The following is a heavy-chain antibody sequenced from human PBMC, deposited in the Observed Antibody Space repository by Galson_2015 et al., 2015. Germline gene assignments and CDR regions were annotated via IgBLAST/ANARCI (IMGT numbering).Heavy chain of an antibody. CDR3: ARDLLDSARVPQWYFDL. V-gene: IGHV1-46*01. CDR2: LNPGSGTT. J-gene: IGHJ2*01. Sequence: SVKVSCKASGSPFSTFYMHWVRQAPGQGLEWMGNLNPGSGTTTYAQEFQGRVSMTRDTSTNTVYMELSSLRSDDTAVYYCARDLLDSARVPQWYFDLWGRGTLVTVSS. D-gene: IGHD5-18*01. CDR1: GSPFSTFY.